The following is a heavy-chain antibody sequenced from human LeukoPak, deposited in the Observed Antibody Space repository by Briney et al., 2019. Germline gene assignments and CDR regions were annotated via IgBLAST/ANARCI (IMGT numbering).Heavy chain of an antibody. CDR1: GFTFGDYA. V-gene: IGHV3-49*03. J-gene: IGHJ4*02. D-gene: IGHD1-26*01. CDR2: IRSKTYGGTT. CDR3: TRVGHSGSSTVHAY. Sequence: PGGSLRLSCTASGFTFGDYAMSWFRQAPGKGLEWVGFIRSKTYGGTTEYAASVKGRFTISRDDSKSIAYLQMNSLKTEDTAVYYCTRVGHSGSSTVHAYWGQGTLVTVSS.